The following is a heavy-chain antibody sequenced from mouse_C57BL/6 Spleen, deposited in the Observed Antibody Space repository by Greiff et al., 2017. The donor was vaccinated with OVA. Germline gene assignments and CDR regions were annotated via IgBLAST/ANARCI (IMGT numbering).Heavy chain of an antibody. D-gene: IGHD2-3*01. CDR3: ARLYDAWFAY. V-gene: IGHV1-64*01. J-gene: IGHJ3*01. CDR2: IHPYSGTT. Sequence: QVQLQQPGAELVKPGASVTLSCKASGYSFTSYRMHWVKQRPGQGLEWIGMIHPYSGTTNYNENFKSKATLTGDNSSSTAYMQLSSLTSEDSAVYYCARLYDAWFAYWGQGTLVTVSA. CDR1: GYSFTSYR.